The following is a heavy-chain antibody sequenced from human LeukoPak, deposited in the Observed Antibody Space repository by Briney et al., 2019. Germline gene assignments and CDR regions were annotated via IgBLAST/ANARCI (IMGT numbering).Heavy chain of an antibody. D-gene: IGHD4-17*01. Sequence: ASVKVSCKPSGYTPTAYFLHWVRQASGQGFEWMGWMNPNNGATHYAQKFQGRVSMTRDTSISTAYLDLGSLGSDDSAVYFCVRGIMYGDYGTFDSWGQGTLVTVSS. J-gene: IGHJ4*02. V-gene: IGHV1-2*02. CDR3: VRGIMYGDYGTFDS. CDR1: GYTPTAYF. CDR2: MNPNNGAT.